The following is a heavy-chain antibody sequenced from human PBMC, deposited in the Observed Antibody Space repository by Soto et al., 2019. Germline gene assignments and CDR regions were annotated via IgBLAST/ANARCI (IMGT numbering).Heavy chain of an antibody. CDR2: ISDGGEST. CDR1: RDIFSNYV. V-gene: IGHV3-23*01. J-gene: IGHJ4*02. CDR3: ANPARGAGNRLRDY. D-gene: IGHD2-15*01. Sequence: GGSLRLSCAVSRDIFSNYVMSWARQAPGKGLEWVSSISDGGESTYYADSVKGRFTISSDNSRNTLYLKMDSLRVEVKSLHYCANPARGAGNRLRDYWDQGTLVTVST.